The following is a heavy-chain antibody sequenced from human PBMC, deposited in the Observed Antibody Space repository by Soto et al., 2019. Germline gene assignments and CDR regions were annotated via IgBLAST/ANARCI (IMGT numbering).Heavy chain of an antibody. CDR3: ATRFSNNYGSYYYGLDV. V-gene: IGHV3-48*02. CDR1: GFAFSGYN. Sequence: HPGGSLRLSCAASGFAFSGYNMNWVRQAPGKGLEWVSYISSSSGTKIYADSVKGRFTVSRDNGKNSLYLQMNSLRDEDTAVYYCATRFSNNYGSYYYGLDVWGQGATVTVSS. D-gene: IGHD3-10*01. CDR2: ISSSSGTK. J-gene: IGHJ6*02.